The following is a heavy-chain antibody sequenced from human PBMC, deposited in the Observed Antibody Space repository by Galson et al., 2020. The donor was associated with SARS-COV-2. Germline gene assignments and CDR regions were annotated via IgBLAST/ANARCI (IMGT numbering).Heavy chain of an antibody. CDR2: ISYDGSNK. J-gene: IGHJ4*02. V-gene: IGHV3-30*04. CDR1: GFTFSSYA. D-gene: IGHD3-10*01. CDR3: ARDRIGELLQDY. Sequence: GGSLRLSFAASGFTFSSYAMHWVRQAPGKGLEWVAVISYDGSNKYYADSVKGRFTISRDNSKNTLYLQMNSLRAEDTAVYYCARDRIGELLQDYWGQGTLVTVSS.